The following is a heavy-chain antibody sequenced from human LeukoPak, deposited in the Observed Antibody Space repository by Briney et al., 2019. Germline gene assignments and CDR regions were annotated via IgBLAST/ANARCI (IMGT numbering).Heavy chain of an antibody. CDR2: INPNSGGT. D-gene: IGHD2-2*01. V-gene: IGHV1-2*02. Sequence: GASVKVSCKASGGTFSRLAISWVRQAPGQGLEWMGWINPNSGGTNYAQKFQGRVTMTRDTSISTAYTELSRLRSDDTAVYYCARVRGVYCSSTSCYHFDYWGQGTLVTVSS. CDR3: ARVRGVYCSSTSCYHFDY. CDR1: GGTFSRLA. J-gene: IGHJ4*02.